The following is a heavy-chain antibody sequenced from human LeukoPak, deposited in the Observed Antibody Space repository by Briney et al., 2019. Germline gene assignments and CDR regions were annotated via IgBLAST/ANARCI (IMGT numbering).Heavy chain of an antibody. Sequence: PSETLSLTCTVSGGSISSSSYYWGWIRQPLGKGLEWIGSIYYSGSTYYNPSLKSRVTISVDTSKNQFSLKLSSVTAADTAAYYCVVGSSGGGGYDAFDIWGQGTMVTVSS. CDR2: IYYSGST. CDR3: VVGSSGGGGYDAFDI. V-gene: IGHV4-39*07. CDR1: GGSISSSSYY. D-gene: IGHD6-6*01. J-gene: IGHJ3*02.